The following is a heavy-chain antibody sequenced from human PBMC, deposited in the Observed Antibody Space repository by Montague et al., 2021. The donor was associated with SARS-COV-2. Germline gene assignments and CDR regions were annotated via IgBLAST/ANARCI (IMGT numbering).Heavy chain of an antibody. CDR3: ARLRDGVVPSPILGVGPYYSYYYMDV. V-gene: IGHV4-34*01. Sequence: SETLSLTCAVHGTSFSGYYWNWIRQPPGKGLEWIGEINHGGSTKYGLSLKSRLTISADTSKNQFSLKLTSVAAADTAVYYCARLRDGVVPSPILGVGPYYSYYYMDVWGRGTTVTVSS. D-gene: IGHD3-10*01. J-gene: IGHJ6*03. CDR1: GTSFSGYY. CDR2: INHGGST.